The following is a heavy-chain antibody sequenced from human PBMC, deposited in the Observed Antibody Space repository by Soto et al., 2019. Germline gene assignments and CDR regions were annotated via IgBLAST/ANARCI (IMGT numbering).Heavy chain of an antibody. CDR3: ARADCSSTSCYAPIYYYGMDV. CDR2: INPNSGGT. Sequence: GASVKVSCKASGXTFAGYYMHWVRQAPGQGLEWMGWINPNSGGTNYAQKFQGWVTMTRDTSISTAYMELSRLRSDDTAVYYCARADCSSTSCYAPIYYYGMDVWGQGTTVTVSS. D-gene: IGHD2-2*01. CDR1: GXTFAGYY. J-gene: IGHJ6*02. V-gene: IGHV1-2*04.